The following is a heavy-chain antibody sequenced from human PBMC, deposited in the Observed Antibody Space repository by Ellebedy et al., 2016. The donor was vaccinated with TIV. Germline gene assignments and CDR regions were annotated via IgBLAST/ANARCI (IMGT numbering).Heavy chain of an antibody. D-gene: IGHD6-13*01. Sequence: PGGSLRLSCAASGFTFSRYAMNWVRQAPGKGLEWVSYISASSANIHYADSVQGRFTISRDNAKNSLDLKMNSLRDEDTAVYYCANDRSYGSSWYHYLDYWGQGILVTVSS. CDR3: ANDRSYGSSWYHYLDY. V-gene: IGHV3-48*02. J-gene: IGHJ4*02. CDR1: GFTFSRYA. CDR2: ISASSANI.